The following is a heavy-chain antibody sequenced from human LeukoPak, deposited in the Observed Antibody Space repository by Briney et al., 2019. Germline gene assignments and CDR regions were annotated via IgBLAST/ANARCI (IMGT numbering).Heavy chain of an antibody. Sequence: SETLSLTCTISGGSISYYYWSWIRQPPGKGLEWIGYIFYSGSTNYNPSLKSRVTISIDTSKNQFSLKLSSVTSADTAVYYCARVSSGWSRDWFDPWGQGTLVTVSS. V-gene: IGHV4-59*01. D-gene: IGHD6-19*01. CDR2: IFYSGST. J-gene: IGHJ5*02. CDR3: ARVSSGWSRDWFDP. CDR1: GGSISYYY.